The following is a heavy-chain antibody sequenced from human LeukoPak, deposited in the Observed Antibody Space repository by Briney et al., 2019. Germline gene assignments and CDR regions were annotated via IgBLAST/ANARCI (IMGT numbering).Heavy chain of an antibody. CDR3: ARDTGVVVGYFQH. CDR2: IHHSGST. V-gene: IGHV4-34*01. J-gene: IGHJ1*01. D-gene: IGHD2-15*01. CDR1: GGSFNDYY. Sequence: SETLSLTCAVYGGSFNDYYWSWIRQSPGTGLEWIGEIHHSGSTNYNSSLESRVTMSIDTSNNQFSLKLSSVTAADTAVYYCARDTGVVVGYFQHWGQGTLVTVSS.